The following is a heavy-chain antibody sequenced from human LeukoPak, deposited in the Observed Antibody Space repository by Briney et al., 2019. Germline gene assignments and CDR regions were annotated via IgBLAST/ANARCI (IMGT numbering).Heavy chain of an antibody. Sequence: GGSLRLSCAASGFTFSSYWMHWVRQAPGRGLVWVSRINSDGSSTSYADSVKGRFTISRDNAKNTLYLQMNSLRAEDTAVYYCARVRRYCSGGSCYGMDVWGQGTTVTVSS. CDR2: INSDGSST. D-gene: IGHD2-15*01. V-gene: IGHV3-74*01. J-gene: IGHJ6*02. CDR3: ARVRRYCSGGSCYGMDV. CDR1: GFTFSSYW.